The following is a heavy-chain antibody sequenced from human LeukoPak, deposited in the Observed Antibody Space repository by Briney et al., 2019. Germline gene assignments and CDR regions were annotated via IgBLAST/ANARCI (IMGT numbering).Heavy chain of an antibody. CDR2: INHSGST. V-gene: IGHV4-34*01. D-gene: IGHD3-16*01. Sequence: SETLSLTCAVYGGSFSGYYWSWIRQPPGKGLEWIGEINHSGSTNYNPSLKSRVTTSVDTSKNQFSLKLSSVTAADTAVYYCARDTIGIGLRLGEYTDYWGQGTLVTVSS. CDR3: ARDTIGIGLRLGEYTDY. CDR1: GGSFSGYY. J-gene: IGHJ4*02.